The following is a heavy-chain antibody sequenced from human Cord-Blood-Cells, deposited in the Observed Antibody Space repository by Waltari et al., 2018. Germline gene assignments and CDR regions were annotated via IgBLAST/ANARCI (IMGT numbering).Heavy chain of an antibody. J-gene: IGHJ4*02. CDR1: GGSFSGYY. V-gene: IGHV4-34*01. Sequence: QVQLQQWGAGLLKPSETLSLPCTVYGGSFSGYYWSWIRQPPGKGLEWIGEINHSGSTNYNPSLKSRVTISVDTSKNQFSLKLSSVTAADTAVYYCARISKGMFDYWGQGTLVTVSS. CDR2: INHSGST. CDR3: ARISKGMFDY.